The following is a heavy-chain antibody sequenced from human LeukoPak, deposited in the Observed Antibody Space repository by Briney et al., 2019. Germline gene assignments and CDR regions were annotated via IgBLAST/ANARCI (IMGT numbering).Heavy chain of an antibody. CDR1: GFTFSSYA. CDR2: ISYDGSNK. V-gene: IGHV3-30-3*01. J-gene: IGHJ6*02. CDR3: ARDMEDSSGWYLGFYYYYYGMDV. D-gene: IGHD6-19*01. Sequence: GGSLRLSCAASGFTFSSYAMHWVRQAPGKGLEWVAVISYDGSNKYYADSVKGRFTISRDNPKNTLYLQMNSLRAEDTAVYYCARDMEDSSGWYLGFYYYYYGMDVWGQGTTVTVSS.